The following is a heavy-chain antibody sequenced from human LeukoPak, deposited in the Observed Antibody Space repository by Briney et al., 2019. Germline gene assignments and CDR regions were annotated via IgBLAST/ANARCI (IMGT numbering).Heavy chain of an antibody. D-gene: IGHD3-22*01. CDR2: ISSSSSYI. J-gene: IGHJ1*01. Sequence: GGSLRLSCAASGFTFSSYSMNWVRQAPGKGLEWVSSISSSSSYIYYADSVKGRFTISRDNAKNSLYLQMNSLRAEDTAVYYFARDLDSSGYYYGYFQHWGQGTLVTVSS. CDR1: GFTFSSYS. CDR3: ARDLDSSGYYYGYFQH. V-gene: IGHV3-21*01.